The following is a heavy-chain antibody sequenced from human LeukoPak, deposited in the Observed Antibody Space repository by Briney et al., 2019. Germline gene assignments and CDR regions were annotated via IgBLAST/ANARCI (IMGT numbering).Heavy chain of an antibody. CDR3: ARVPTYYYDSSGYDDY. J-gene: IGHJ4*02. V-gene: IGHV1-69*04. CDR2: IIPILGIA. Sequence: SVKVSCKASGGTFSSYAISWVRLAPGQGLEWMGRIIPILGIANYAQKFQGRVTITADKSTSTAYMELSSLRSEDTAVYYCARVPTYYYDSSGYDDYWGQGTLVTVSS. CDR1: GGTFSSYA. D-gene: IGHD3-22*01.